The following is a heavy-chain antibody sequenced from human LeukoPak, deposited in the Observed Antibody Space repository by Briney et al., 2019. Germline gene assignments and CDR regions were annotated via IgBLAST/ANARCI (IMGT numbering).Heavy chain of an antibody. J-gene: IGHJ4*02. CDR2: IHPSGGT. CDR1: GDSFSTYY. D-gene: IGHD6-19*01. V-gene: IGHV4-4*07. CDR3: ARDRGVTVAGRRLDY. Sequence: SETLSLTCPVSGDSFSTYYWSWLRQPAGKGLEWIGRIHPSGGTDYNPSLKSRVTISVDKSKNQFSLKMTSMSAADTAIYYCARDRGVTVAGRRLDYWGQGTLVTVSS.